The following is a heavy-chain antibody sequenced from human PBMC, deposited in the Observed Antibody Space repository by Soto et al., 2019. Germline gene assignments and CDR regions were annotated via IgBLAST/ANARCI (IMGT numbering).Heavy chain of an antibody. J-gene: IGHJ4*02. V-gene: IGHV1-46*01. CDR1: GYTFTSYY. D-gene: IGHD2-15*01. Sequence: ASVKVSCKASGYTFTSYYMRWVRQAPGQGLEWMGIINPSGGSTSYAQKLQGRVTMTTDTSTSTAYMELRSLRSDDTAVYYCARDRPNCSGGSCPPSLYWGQGTLVTVSS. CDR3: ARDRPNCSGGSCPPSLY. CDR2: INPSGGST.